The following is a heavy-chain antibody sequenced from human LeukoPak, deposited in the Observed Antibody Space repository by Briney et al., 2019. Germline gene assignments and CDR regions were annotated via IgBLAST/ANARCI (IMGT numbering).Heavy chain of an antibody. CDR1: GGSISSYY. CDR3: ASDSCSSTSCYGAFDY. CDR2: IYYSGST. D-gene: IGHD2-2*01. J-gene: IGHJ4*02. Sequence: SETLSLTCTVSGGSISSYYWSWIRQPPGKGLEWIGYIYYSGSTNYNPSLKSRVTISVDTSKNQFSLKLSSVTAADTAVYYCASDSCSSTSCYGAFDYWGQGTLVTVSS. V-gene: IGHV4-59*01.